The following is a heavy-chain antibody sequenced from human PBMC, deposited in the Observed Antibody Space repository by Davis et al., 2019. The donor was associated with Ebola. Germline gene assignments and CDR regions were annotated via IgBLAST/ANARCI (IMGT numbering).Heavy chain of an antibody. Sequence: SETLSLTCNVSGGSISSYYWSWIRPAPGKGLEWIAYIHDSGNTKYNPSLRSRLIISVDRSKNQFPLKLNSVTAADTAMYYCGSGVFGVTYYFDHWGQGALVTVSS. CDR3: GSGVFGVTYYFDH. J-gene: IGHJ4*02. CDR1: GGSISSYY. CDR2: IHDSGNT. D-gene: IGHD3-3*01. V-gene: IGHV4-59*01.